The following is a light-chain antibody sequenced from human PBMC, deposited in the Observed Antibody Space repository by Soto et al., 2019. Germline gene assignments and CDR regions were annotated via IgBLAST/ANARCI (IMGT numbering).Light chain of an antibody. CDR3: QQSYSTPIT. Sequence: DIQMTQSPSSLSASVGDRVTITCRASQSISNYLNWYQQKPGKAPKVLIYAASTLQSGVPSRFSGIGSGTDFTLTISSLQPEDFATYYCQQSYSTPITFGQGTRLEMK. CDR2: AAS. J-gene: IGKJ5*01. CDR1: QSISNY. V-gene: IGKV1-39*01.